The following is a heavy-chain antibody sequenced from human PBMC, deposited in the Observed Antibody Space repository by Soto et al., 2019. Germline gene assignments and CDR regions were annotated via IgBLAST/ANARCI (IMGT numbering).Heavy chain of an antibody. CDR1: GFTFGIHW. D-gene: IGHD2-21*01. V-gene: IGHV3-7*01. Sequence: EVQVVESGGGLVQPGGSLRLSCEASGFTFGIHWMTWVRQVPGKGLEWVANINQDGSDKYYVDSVKGRFIISRDNAKDSLYLQMHSLRVEDMALYYCATSMRHTLDPWGQGTLVTVS. CDR3: ATSMRHTLDP. J-gene: IGHJ5*02. CDR2: INQDGSDK.